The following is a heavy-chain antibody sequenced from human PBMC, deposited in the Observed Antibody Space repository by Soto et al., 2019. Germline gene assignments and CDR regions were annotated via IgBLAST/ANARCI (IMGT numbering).Heavy chain of an antibody. V-gene: IGHV3-74*01. CDR1: GFTFSNYW. J-gene: IGHJ5*02. CDR2: INSDGSAT. Sequence: GGSLRLSCAASGFTFSNYWMHWVRQAPGKGLVWVSRINSDGSATTYADSVKGRFTISRDNAKNTLYLQMSSLRADDTAVYYCARVPYCSPTDCFSWFDPWGQGTPVTVSS. D-gene: IGHD2-15*01. CDR3: ARVPYCSPTDCFSWFDP.